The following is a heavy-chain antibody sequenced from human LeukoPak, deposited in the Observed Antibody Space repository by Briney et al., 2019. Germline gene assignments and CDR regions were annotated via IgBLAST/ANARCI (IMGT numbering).Heavy chain of an antibody. CDR2: INHSGST. CDR1: GGSFSGYY. D-gene: IGHD3-16*02. V-gene: IGHV4-34*01. Sequence: SETLSLTCAVYGGSFSGYYWSWIRQPPGKGLEWIGEINHSGSTNYNPSLKSRVTISVDTSKNQFSLKRSSVTAADTAVYYCARGRNYDYIWGSYRRYAASFDYWGQGTLVTVSS. J-gene: IGHJ4*02. CDR3: ARGRNYDYIWGSYRRYAASFDY.